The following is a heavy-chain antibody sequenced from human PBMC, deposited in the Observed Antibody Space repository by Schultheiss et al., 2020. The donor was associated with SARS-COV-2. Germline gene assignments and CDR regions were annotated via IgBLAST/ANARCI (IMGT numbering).Heavy chain of an antibody. Sequence: SETLSLTCAVYGGSFSGYYWSWIRQPPGKGLEWIGEIYHSGGANYNPSLKSRVTIVVDTSKNQFSLQLNPVTPEDTAVYYCTRDWWGQLSHQDPYYYYYYGMDVWGQGTTVTVSS. CDR2: IYHSGGA. J-gene: IGHJ6*02. D-gene: IGHD3-16*02. V-gene: IGHV4-34*01. CDR1: GGSFSGYY. CDR3: TRDWWGQLSHQDPYYYYYYGMDV.